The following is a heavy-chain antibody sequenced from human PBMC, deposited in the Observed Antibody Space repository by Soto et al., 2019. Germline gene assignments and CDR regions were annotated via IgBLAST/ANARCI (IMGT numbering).Heavy chain of an antibody. CDR3: ATRITVFGLLIPPFDP. Sequence: SETLSLTCTVSGGSISSGGYYWSWIRQHPGKGLGWIGYIYYSGSTYYNPSLKSRVTISVDTSKNQFSLRLSSVTAADTAIYYCATRITVFGLLIPPFDPWGQGTQVTVSS. J-gene: IGHJ5*02. CDR2: IYYSGST. V-gene: IGHV4-31*03. CDR1: GGSISSGGYY. D-gene: IGHD3-3*01.